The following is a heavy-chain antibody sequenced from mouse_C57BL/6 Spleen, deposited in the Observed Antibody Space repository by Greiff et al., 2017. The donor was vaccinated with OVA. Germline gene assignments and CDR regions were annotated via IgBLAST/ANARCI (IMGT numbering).Heavy chain of an antibody. CDR3: ARSGYYEYFDY. CDR1: GYSFPSYY. J-gene: IGHJ2*01. D-gene: IGHD1-1*01. CDR2: IYPGSGNT. V-gene: IGHV1-66*01. Sequence: QVQLQQSGPELVKPGASVKISCKASGYSFPSYYIHWVKQRPGQGLEWIGGIYPGSGNTKYHEKFKGKATLTADTSSSTAYMQLSSLTSEDSAVYYCARSGYYEYFDYWGQGTTRTVSS.